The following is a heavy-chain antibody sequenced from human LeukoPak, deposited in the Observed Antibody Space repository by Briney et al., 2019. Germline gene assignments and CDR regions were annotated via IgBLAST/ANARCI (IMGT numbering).Heavy chain of an antibody. CDR1: GFTFSTAW. CDR3: NTYVDP. J-gene: IGHJ5*02. CDR2: IKSNTDEGTT. V-gene: IGHV3-15*01. Sequence: GGSLRLSCVASGFTFSTAWISWVRQAPGKGLEWVGRIKSNTDEGTTDYAPPVRGRFTISRDDSKNTVYLQMNNLKIEDTGIYYCNTYVDPWGQGTLVTVSS.